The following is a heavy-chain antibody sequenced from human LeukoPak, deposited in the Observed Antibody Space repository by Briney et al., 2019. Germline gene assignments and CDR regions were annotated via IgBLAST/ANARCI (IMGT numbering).Heavy chain of an antibody. J-gene: IGHJ4*02. Sequence: ASVKVSCKASGYTFTSYGISWVRQAPGQGLEWMGWINPNSGGTNYAQKFQGRVTMTRDTSISTAYMELSRLRSDDTAVYYCARDRQWFGELLVIWGQGTLVTVSS. CDR1: GYTFTSYG. CDR2: INPNSGGT. CDR3: ARDRQWFGELLVI. V-gene: IGHV1-2*02. D-gene: IGHD3-10*01.